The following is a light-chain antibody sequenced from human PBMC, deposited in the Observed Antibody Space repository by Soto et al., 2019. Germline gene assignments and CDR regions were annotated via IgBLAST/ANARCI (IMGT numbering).Light chain of an antibody. Sequence: QSALTQPASVSGSAGQSITISCSGTMRDVGAYNLVSWYQQHPGTAPKLIIYEVRNRPSGISSRISGSRSGNTASLTISGLQPEDEGDYYCSAYSARSTLVFGGGTKLTVL. J-gene: IGLJ3*02. CDR1: MRDVGAYNL. CDR3: SAYSARSTLV. CDR2: EVR. V-gene: IGLV2-14*01.